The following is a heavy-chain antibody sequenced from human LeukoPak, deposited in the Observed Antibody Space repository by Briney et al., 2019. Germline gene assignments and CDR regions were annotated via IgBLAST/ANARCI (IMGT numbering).Heavy chain of an antibody. CDR3: ARVQQLVRGANWFDP. J-gene: IGHJ5*02. Sequence: SVTVSCKASGGTFSSYAISWVRQAPGQGLEWMGGINPIFGTANYAQKFQGRVTITTDESTSTAYMELSSLRSEDTAVYYCARVQQLVRGANWFDPWGQGTLVTVS. CDR2: INPIFGTA. D-gene: IGHD6-13*01. CDR1: GGTFSSYA. V-gene: IGHV1-69*05.